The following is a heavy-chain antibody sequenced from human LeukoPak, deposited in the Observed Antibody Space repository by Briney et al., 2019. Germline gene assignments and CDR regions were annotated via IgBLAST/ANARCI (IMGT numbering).Heavy chain of an antibody. CDR2: ISTSGSTK. V-gene: IGHV3-11*01. J-gene: IGHJ4*02. D-gene: IGHD1-26*01. Sequence: GGSLRLSCAASAFPFSDYYMNWIRQAPGKGLEWVSYISTSGSTKNYADSVKGRFTVFRDKFIDTLYLHMSSLRVEDTALYFCVRDGAQPGYYFDFWGQGSLVTVSS. CDR1: AFPFSDYY. CDR3: VRDGAQPGYYFDF.